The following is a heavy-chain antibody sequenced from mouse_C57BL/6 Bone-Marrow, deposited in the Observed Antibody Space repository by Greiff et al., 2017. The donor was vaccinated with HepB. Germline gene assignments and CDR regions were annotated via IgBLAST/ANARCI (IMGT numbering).Heavy chain of an antibody. Sequence: QVQLQQPGAELVKPGASVKLSCKASGYTFTSYWMHWVKQRPGQGLEWIGMIHPNSGSTNYNEKFKSKGTLTVNKSSSTAYMQLSSLTSEDSAVYYGASPVVTTEGSCAYWGQGTLVTVSA. CDR1: GYTFTSYW. CDR3: ASPVVTTEGSCAY. J-gene: IGHJ3*01. V-gene: IGHV1-64*01. CDR2: IHPNSGST. D-gene: IGHD2-2*01.